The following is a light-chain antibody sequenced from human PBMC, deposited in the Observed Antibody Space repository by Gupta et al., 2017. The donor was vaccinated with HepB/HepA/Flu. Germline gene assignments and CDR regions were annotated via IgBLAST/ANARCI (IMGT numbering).Light chain of an antibody. CDR3: QVWSTSGGV. J-gene: IGLJ1*01. Sequence: SYILTQSPSVSVAPGKTARITCGGNNIRTKSVHWYQQKPGQAPVLVVYDDTERPSGIPERFSGSNSGNTATLTISRVEAGDEADYYCQVWSTSGGVFGTGTKVTVL. CDR2: DDT. CDR1: NIRTKS. V-gene: IGLV3-21*03.